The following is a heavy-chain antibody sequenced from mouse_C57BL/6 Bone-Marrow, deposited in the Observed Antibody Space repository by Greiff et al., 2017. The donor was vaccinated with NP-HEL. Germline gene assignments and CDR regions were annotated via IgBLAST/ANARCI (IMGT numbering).Heavy chain of an antibody. V-gene: IGHV1-72*01. CDR2: IDPNSGGT. J-gene: IGHJ3*01. Sequence: QVQLQQPGAELVKPGASVKLSCKASGYTFTSYWMHWVKQRPGRGLEWIGSIDPNSGGTKYNEKFKSKATLTVDKPSSTAYMQLSSLTSEDSAVYYCARGSAQATVWFAYWGQGTLVTVSA. CDR3: ARGSAQATVWFAY. CDR1: GYTFTSYW. D-gene: IGHD3-2*02.